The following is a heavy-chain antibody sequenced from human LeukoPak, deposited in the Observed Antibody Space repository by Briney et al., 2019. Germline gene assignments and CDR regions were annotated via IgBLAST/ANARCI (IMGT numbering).Heavy chain of an antibody. CDR3: AAGVGWLIDY. D-gene: IGHD6-19*01. V-gene: IGHV3-7*03. CDR2: IEGDGSER. J-gene: IGHJ4*02. CDR1: GFSFSSYW. Sequence: GGSLRLSCAASGFSFSSYWMSWVRQAPGKGLESVANIEGDGSERNYMDSVKGRFTISRDNAKNSLHLQMNSLRAEDTAVYYCAAGVGWLIDYWGQGTLVTVSS.